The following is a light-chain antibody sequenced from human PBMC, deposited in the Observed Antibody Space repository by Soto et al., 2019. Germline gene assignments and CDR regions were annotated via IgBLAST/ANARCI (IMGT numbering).Light chain of an antibody. J-gene: IGKJ1*01. V-gene: IGKV1-6*01. CDR3: LQDYNYPRT. CDR2: AAS. CDR1: QGIRND. Sequence: AIQMTQSPSSLSASVGDRVVITCRASQGIRNDLGWYQQKPGKAPKLLIYAASSLQSGFPSRFSGSGSGTDFTLTISSLQPEDFGTYYCLQDYNYPRTFGQGTKVDIK.